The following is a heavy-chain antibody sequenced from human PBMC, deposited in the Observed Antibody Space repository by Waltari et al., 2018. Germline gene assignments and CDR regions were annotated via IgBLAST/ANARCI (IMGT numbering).Heavy chain of an antibody. V-gene: IGHV1-69-2*01. CDR3: APLPGGSGQTFDY. D-gene: IGHD3-10*01. CDR2: IDPEDCET. Sequence: EVQLVQSGAEVKKPGATVKISCKASGYTFIDYFMHWVQQAPGKGLEWVGRIDPEDCETVYSEKFQGRVTITADPSTDTSYLELSSLRSDDTAVYYCAPLPGGSGQTFDYWGQGTLLTVSS. CDR1: GYTFIDYF. J-gene: IGHJ4*02.